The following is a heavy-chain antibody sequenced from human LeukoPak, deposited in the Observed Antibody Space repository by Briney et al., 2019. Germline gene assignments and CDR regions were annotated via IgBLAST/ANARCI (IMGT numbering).Heavy chain of an antibody. CDR2: ISYDGSDK. V-gene: IGHV3-30*04. CDR3: AKDVTTVTTEGDY. CDR1: GFTLSNYA. Sequence: GGSLRLSCAASGFTLSNYAMHWVRQAPGKGLEWVAVISYDGSDKYYVDSVKGRFTISRDNSKNTLSLQMNSLRTDDTAMYYCAKDVTTVTTEGDYWGQGTLVTVSS. J-gene: IGHJ4*02. D-gene: IGHD4-17*01.